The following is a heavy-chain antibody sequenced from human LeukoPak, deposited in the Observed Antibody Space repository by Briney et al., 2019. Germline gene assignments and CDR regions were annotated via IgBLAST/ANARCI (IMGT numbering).Heavy chain of an antibody. V-gene: IGHV3-9*01. Sequence: GRSLRLSCAASGFTFDDYAMHWVRQAPGKGLEWVSGISWNSGSIGYADSVKGRFTISRDNAKNSLYLQMNSLRAEDTAVYYCVRDFWEWPGDYWGQGTLVTVSS. CDR3: VRDFWEWPGDY. J-gene: IGHJ4*02. CDR2: ISWNSGSI. CDR1: GFTFDDYA. D-gene: IGHD3-10*01.